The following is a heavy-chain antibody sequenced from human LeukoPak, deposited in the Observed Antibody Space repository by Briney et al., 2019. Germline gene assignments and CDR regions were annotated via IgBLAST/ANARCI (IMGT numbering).Heavy chain of an antibody. CDR2: ISSSSSTI. J-gene: IGHJ6*01. CDR3: ARDISLRMDA. V-gene: IGHV3-48*04. CDR1: GFTVSSNY. Sequence: GGSLRLSCAASGFTVSSNYMSWVRQAPGKGPEWVSYISSSSSTIYYADSVKGRFTISRDNAKNTLYLQMNSLRAEDTAVYYCARDISLRMDAWGQGTTVTVSS.